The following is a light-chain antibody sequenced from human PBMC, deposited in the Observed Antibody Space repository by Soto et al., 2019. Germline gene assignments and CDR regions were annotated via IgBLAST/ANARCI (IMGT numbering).Light chain of an antibody. CDR1: ESLFGF. Sequence: EIVMTQSPATLSVSPGERVTLSCRASESLFGFLAWYQHKPGQAPRLLIYGVSTKATGVPARFSGSGSATDFTLTITSRQSDDSAVYYCQSYNDWPFAFGQGTKLEI. V-gene: IGKV3-15*01. J-gene: IGKJ2*01. CDR3: QSYNDWPFA. CDR2: GVS.